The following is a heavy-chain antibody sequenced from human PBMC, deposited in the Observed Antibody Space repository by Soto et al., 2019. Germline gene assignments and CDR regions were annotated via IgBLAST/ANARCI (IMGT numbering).Heavy chain of an antibody. CDR1: GYTFSTYG. D-gene: IGHD2-2*02. V-gene: IGHV1-18*01. J-gene: IGHJ3*01. Sequence: QAQLVQSGGEMRKPGASVKVSCKASGYTFSTYGITWVRHAPGQGLEWMGWINPLKGDTNSSARIQDRLTMTTDTSTIPAYMELRSLTSDDTAVYYCAIVNVPAAILGAFDLWGQGTVVTVSS. CDR3: AIVNVPAAILGAFDL. CDR2: INPLKGDT.